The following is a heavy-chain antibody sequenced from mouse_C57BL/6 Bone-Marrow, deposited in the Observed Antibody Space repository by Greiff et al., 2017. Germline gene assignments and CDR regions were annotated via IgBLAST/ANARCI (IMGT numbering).Heavy chain of an antibody. Sequence: EVMLVESEGGLVQPGSSMKLSCTASGFTFSDYYMAWVRQVPEKGLEWVANINYDGSSTYYLDSLKSRFIISRDNAKNILYLQMSSLKSDDTATYYCAREVNHVPYAMDYWGQGTSVTVSS. CDR2: INYDGSST. CDR3: AREVNHVPYAMDY. CDR1: GFTFSDYY. V-gene: IGHV5-16*01. J-gene: IGHJ4*01.